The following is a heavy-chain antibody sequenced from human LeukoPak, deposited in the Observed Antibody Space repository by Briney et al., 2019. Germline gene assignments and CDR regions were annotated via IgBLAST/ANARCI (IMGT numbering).Heavy chain of an antibody. J-gene: IGHJ4*02. Sequence: GASVKVSCKASGYTFTSYDINWVRQATGQGLEWMGWMNPNSGNTGYAQKFQGRVTMTRNTSISTAYMELSSLRSEDTAVYYCARRPIYSYALDYWGQGTLVTVSS. CDR3: ARRPIYSYALDY. V-gene: IGHV1-8*01. CDR1: GYTFTSYD. CDR2: MNPNSGNT. D-gene: IGHD5-18*01.